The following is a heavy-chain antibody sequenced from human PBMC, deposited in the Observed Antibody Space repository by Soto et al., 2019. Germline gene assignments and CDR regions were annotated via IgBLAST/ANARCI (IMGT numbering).Heavy chain of an antibody. CDR3: ARGKSSWSNWFDP. CDR2: IYYRGNT. CDR1: GASISSGDYF. D-gene: IGHD2-15*01. V-gene: IGHV4-30-4*01. Sequence: PSETLSLTCTVSGASISSGDYFWSWGRQSPGKGLEFIGNIYYRGNTYYKPPLKSRVTISIDTSKNQFSLKLTSVTAADTAVYYCARGKSSWSNWFDPWGQGRLVTVSS. J-gene: IGHJ5*02.